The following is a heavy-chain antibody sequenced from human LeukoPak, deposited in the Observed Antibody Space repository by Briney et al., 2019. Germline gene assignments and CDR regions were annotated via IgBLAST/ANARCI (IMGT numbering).Heavy chain of an antibody. V-gene: IGHV1-18*01. CDR1: GYTFTSYG. Sequence: GASVKVSCKASGYTFTSYGISWVRQAPGQGLEWMGWISAYNGNTNYAQKLQGRVTMTTDTSTSTAYMELRSLRSDDTAVYYCAGGRPNSSGYYYNWFDPWGQGTLVTVSS. CDR3: AGGRPNSSGYYYNWFDP. J-gene: IGHJ5*02. CDR2: ISAYNGNT. D-gene: IGHD3-22*01.